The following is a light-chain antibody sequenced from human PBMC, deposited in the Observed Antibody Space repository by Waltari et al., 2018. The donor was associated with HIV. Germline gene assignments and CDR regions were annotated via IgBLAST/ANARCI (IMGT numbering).Light chain of an antibody. CDR1: PGQVRSGHY. Sequence: QTVVTQEPSVTVSPGGTVTLNGTSAPGQVRSGHYANWFQHRPGHAPSPLVSSSNKKHSCTPARFSGSLVGDRAVLILSTVWPEDEADYYCMLFFRSSYLFGGGTKVTVL. CDR3: MLFFRSSYL. CDR2: SSN. V-gene: IGLV7-43*01. J-gene: IGLJ2*01.